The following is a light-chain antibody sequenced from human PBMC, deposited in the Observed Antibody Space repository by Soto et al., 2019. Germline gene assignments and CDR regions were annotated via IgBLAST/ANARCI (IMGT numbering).Light chain of an antibody. J-gene: IGLJ1*01. CDR2: EVT. CDR1: SSDIGGYKY. V-gene: IGLV2-14*01. Sequence: QSVLTQPASVSGSPGQSITISCTGTSSDIGGYKYVSWYQLHPGKAPKLMIYEVTNRPSGVSFRFSGSKSGNTASLTISGLQAEDEADYYCSSYTSSSTLYVVGTGTKV. CDR3: SSYTSSSTLYV.